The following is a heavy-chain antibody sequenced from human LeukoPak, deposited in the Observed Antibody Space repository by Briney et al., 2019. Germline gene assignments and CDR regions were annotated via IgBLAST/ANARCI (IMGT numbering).Heavy chain of an antibody. CDR3: AKDHLGFGETDHYMDV. Sequence: PGGSLRLSCAASGFTFSSYGMSWVRQAPGKGLEWVSAISGSGGSTYYADSVKGRFTISRDNSKNTLYLQMNSLRAEDTAVYYCAKDHLGFGETDHYMDVWGKGTAVTISS. J-gene: IGHJ6*03. D-gene: IGHD3-10*01. CDR1: GFTFSSYG. V-gene: IGHV3-23*01. CDR2: ISGSGGST.